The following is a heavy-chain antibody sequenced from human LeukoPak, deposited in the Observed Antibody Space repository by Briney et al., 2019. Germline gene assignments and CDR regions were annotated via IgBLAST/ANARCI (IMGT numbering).Heavy chain of an antibody. D-gene: IGHD3-9*01. J-gene: IGHJ6*02. Sequence: ASVKVSCKASGYTFTSHAMHWVRRAPGQRLEWMGWISTGNGNTKYSQKFQDRVIITRDTSASTAYMELSSLSSEDTAVYYCARDDYDILTGDFYYYGMDIWGQGTTVTVSS. CDR3: ARDDYDILTGDFYYYGMDI. CDR2: ISTGNGNT. V-gene: IGHV1-3*04. CDR1: GYTFTSHA.